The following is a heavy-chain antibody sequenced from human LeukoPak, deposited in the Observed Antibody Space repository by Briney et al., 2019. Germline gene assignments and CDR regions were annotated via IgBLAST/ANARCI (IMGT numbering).Heavy chain of an antibody. CDR2: IYYSGST. Sequence: PSETLSLTCTVSGGSISSYYWSWIRQPPGKGLEWIGYIYYSGSTNYNPSLKSRVTISVDTSKNQFSLKLSSVTAADTAVYYCARFGMVRGKDYWGQGTLVTISS. D-gene: IGHD3-10*01. V-gene: IGHV4-59*08. J-gene: IGHJ4*02. CDR3: ARFGMVRGKDY. CDR1: GGSISSYY.